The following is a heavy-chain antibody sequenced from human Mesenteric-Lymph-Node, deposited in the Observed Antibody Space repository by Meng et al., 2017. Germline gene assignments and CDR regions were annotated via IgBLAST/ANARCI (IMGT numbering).Heavy chain of an antibody. CDR3: ASNGPVAGTHF. J-gene: IGHJ4*02. CDR1: GVSICTYY. Sequence: VQLLDPGPGLVKPSETLSLPCTVSGVSICTYYWSWIRQPPGKGLEWIGYIYYSGSTIYNPSLKSRVTISVDTSKNQFSLKLNSVTAADTAVYYCASNGPVAGTHFWGQGTLVTVSS. CDR2: IYYSGST. V-gene: IGHV4-59*08. D-gene: IGHD6-19*01.